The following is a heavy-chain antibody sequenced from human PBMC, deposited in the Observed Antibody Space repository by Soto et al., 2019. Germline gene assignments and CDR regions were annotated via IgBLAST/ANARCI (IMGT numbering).Heavy chain of an antibody. Sequence: PGGSLRLSCAASGFTFSSYSMNWVRQAPGKGLEWVSSISSSSSYIYHADSVKGRFTISRDNAKNSLYLQMNSLRAEDTAVCYCARGNSSSWPLYYYDSSGLTEYFDYWGQGTLVTVSS. V-gene: IGHV3-21*01. CDR3: ARGNSSSWPLYYYDSSGLTEYFDY. CDR2: ISSSSSYI. CDR1: GFTFSSYS. D-gene: IGHD3-22*01. J-gene: IGHJ4*02.